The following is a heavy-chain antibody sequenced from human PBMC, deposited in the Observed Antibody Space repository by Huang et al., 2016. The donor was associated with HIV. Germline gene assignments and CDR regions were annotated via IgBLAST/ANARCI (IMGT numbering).Heavy chain of an antibody. V-gene: IGHV3-21*01. J-gene: IGHJ4*02. CDR3: ARDRGQQLSPFDS. CDR2: ISPRSSFR. Sequence: EVKLVESGGGLVKPGGSLRLSCAASGFSLDRYNMYWVRQTPGKGLQWVASISPRSSFRDYADSVKGRFSISRDNAKNSLYLKMNNLRGEDTAVYYCARDRGQQLSPFDSWGQGTLVTVSS. CDR1: GFSLDRYN. D-gene: IGHD6-13*01.